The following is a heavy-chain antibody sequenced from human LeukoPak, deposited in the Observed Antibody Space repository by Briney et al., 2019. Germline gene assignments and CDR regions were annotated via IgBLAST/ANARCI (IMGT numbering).Heavy chain of an antibody. V-gene: IGHV1-18*01. CDR2: ISGYNGNT. Sequence: ASVKVPCKASGYTFTSYGISWVRQAPGQGLEWMGWISGYNGNTNYAQNLQGRVTMTTDTSTSTAYMELRSLRSDDTAVYYCARALRGGDYYGSGSPPGYWGQGTLVTVSS. CDR3: ARALRGGDYYGSGSPPGY. CDR1: GYTFTSYG. J-gene: IGHJ4*02. D-gene: IGHD3-10*01.